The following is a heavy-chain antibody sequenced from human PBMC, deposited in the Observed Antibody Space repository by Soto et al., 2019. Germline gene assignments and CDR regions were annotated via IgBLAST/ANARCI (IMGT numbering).Heavy chain of an antibody. D-gene: IGHD3-3*01. CDR2: INPATGAA. J-gene: IGHJ3*02. CDR3: ARGGGVGVAGSAAFDM. V-gene: IGHV1-2*02. CDR1: GYPVTAYY. Sequence: QLHLVQSGAVVKKPGASVTVSCSASGYPVTAYYMHWVRQAPGRGLEWMGGINPATGAAKYTQTFPGRVTLTRDTSPSTVFMELVGLTSEDTAVFYCARGGGVGVAGSAAFDMWGQGTLVTVSS.